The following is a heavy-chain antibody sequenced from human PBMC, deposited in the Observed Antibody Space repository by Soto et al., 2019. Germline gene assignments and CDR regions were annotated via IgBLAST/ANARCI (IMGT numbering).Heavy chain of an antibody. J-gene: IGHJ4*02. Sequence: EVQPVESGGGLVQPGGSLRLSCAASGFTFSSYWMHWVRQAPGKGLVWVSRINSDGSSTSYADSVKGRFTISRDNAKNTLYLQMNSLRAEDTAVYYCATWDSSGWYSYFDYWGQGTLVTVSS. CDR2: INSDGSST. D-gene: IGHD6-19*01. V-gene: IGHV3-74*01. CDR3: ATWDSSGWYSYFDY. CDR1: GFTFSSYW.